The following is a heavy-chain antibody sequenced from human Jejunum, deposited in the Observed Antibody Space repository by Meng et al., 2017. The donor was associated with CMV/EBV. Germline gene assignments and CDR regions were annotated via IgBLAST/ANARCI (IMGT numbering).Heavy chain of an antibody. CDR1: GFTFSSYA. D-gene: IGHD5-18*01. CDR2: ITSSSGTI. J-gene: IGHJ5*02. V-gene: IGHV3-48*03. CDR3: ARDLQLST. Sequence: SCAASGFTFSSYAMHWVRQAPGKGLEWVSSITSSSGTIYYADSVKGRFTIFRDNAKNSLHLQMNSLRADDTAVYYCARDLQLSTWGQGTLVTVSS.